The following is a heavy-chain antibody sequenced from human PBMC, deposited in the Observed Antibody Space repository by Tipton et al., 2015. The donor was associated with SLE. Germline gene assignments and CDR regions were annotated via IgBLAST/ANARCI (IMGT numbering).Heavy chain of an antibody. J-gene: IGHJ4*02. V-gene: IGHV4-59*01. CDR3: ARALAIFGVVTSLDY. CDR2: IYYSGST. CDR1: GGSISSYY. Sequence: LRLSCTVSGGSISSYYWSWIRQPPGKGLEWIGYIYYSGSTNYNPSLKSRVTISVDTSKNQFSLKLSSVTAADTAVYYCARALAIFGVVTSLDYWGQGTLVTVSS. D-gene: IGHD3-3*01.